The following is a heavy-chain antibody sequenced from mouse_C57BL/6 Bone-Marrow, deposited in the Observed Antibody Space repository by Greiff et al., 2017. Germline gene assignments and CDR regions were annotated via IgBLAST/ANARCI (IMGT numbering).Heavy chain of an antibody. V-gene: IGHV1-82*01. CDR3: ADGGSSGPFAY. D-gene: IGHD3-2*02. CDR1: GYAFSSSW. Sequence: QVQLKQSGPELVKPGASVKISCKASGYAFSSSWMNWVKQRPGKGLEWIGRIYPGDGDTNYNGKFKGKATLTADKSSSTAYMQLSSLTSEDSAVYFCADGGSSGPFAYWGQGTLVTVSA. CDR2: IYPGDGDT. J-gene: IGHJ3*01.